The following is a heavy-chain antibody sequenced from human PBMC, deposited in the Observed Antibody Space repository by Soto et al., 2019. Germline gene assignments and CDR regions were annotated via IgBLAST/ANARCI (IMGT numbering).Heavy chain of an antibody. D-gene: IGHD6-19*01. Sequence: QVQLVQSGAEVKKPGSSVKVSCKASGGTFSSYAISWVRQAPGQGLEWMGGIIPIFGTANYAQKFQGRVTITADESTSTADMELSSRRAEDTAVYYCARGSRSGWNYWYFDLWGRGTLVTVSS. CDR3: ARGSRSGWNYWYFDL. J-gene: IGHJ2*01. V-gene: IGHV1-69*12. CDR1: GGTFSSYA. CDR2: IIPIFGTA.